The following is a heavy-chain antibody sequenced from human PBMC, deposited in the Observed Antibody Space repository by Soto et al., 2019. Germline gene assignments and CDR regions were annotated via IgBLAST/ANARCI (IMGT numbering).Heavy chain of an antibody. J-gene: IGHJ4*02. Sequence: EVQLLASGGGLVQRGGSLRLSCEASGFSFANYALSWVRQAPGKGLEWVATFSAGGRAYYADYVKGRFTIAKDISKNTMHLQASSLRADDTAVYYCAKESMPEHYGDTLFDYWGQGTRVTVSS. CDR2: FSAGGRA. CDR3: AKESMPEHYGDTLFDY. V-gene: IGHV3-23*01. CDR1: GFSFANYA. D-gene: IGHD4-17*01.